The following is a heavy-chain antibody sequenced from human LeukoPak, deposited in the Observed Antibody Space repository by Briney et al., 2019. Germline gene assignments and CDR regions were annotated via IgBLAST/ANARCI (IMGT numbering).Heavy chain of an antibody. Sequence: GGSLRLSCAASGFTFSSYAMPWVRQAPGKGLEWVAVISYDGSNKYYADSVKGRFTISRDNSKNTLYLQMNSLRAEDTAVYYCARGSSSSLLNYYYYYGMDVWGQGTTVTVSS. D-gene: IGHD6-6*01. V-gene: IGHV3-30-3*01. CDR3: ARGSSSSLLNYYYYYGMDV. J-gene: IGHJ6*02. CDR2: ISYDGSNK. CDR1: GFTFSSYA.